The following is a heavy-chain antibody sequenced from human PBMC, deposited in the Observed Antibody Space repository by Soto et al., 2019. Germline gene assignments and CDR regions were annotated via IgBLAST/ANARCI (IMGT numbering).Heavy chain of an antibody. D-gene: IGHD3-10*01. CDR1: GYTFTGYY. J-gene: IGHJ6*02. V-gene: IGHV1-2*02. CDR2: INPNSGGT. CDR3: ARWVWFGPTGGMDV. Sequence: ASVKVSCEASGYTFTGYYMHWVRQARGQGLEWMGWINPNSGGTNYAQKFQGRVTMTRDTSISTAYMELSRLRSDDTAVYYCARWVWFGPTGGMDVWGQGTTVTVSS.